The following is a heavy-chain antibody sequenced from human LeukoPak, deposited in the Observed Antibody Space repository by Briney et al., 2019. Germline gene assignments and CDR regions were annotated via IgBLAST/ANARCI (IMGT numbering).Heavy chain of an antibody. J-gene: IGHJ4*02. CDR1: GGSISSSSYY. CDR3: ARRTYYDFWSGYHSSFDY. CDR2: IYYSGST. D-gene: IGHD3-3*01. Sequence: PSETLSLTCTVSGGSISSSSYYWGWIRQPPGKGLEWIGSIYYSGSTYYNPSLKCRVTISVDTSKNQFSLKLSSVTAADTAVYYCARRTYYDFWSGYHSSFDYWGQGTLVTVSS. V-gene: IGHV4-39*01.